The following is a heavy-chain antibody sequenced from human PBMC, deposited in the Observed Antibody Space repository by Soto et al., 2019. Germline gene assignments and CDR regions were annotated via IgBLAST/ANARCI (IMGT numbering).Heavy chain of an antibody. Sequence: ASVKVSRKASGGTFTSYPIFRVRQAPGQRLEWMGWINAGNGNTKYSQKFQGRVTITRDTSASTAYMELSSLRSEDTAVYYCAGGYCSSTSCYPHCFDTCGQGTLVTV. CDR3: AGGYCSSTSCYPHCFDT. J-gene: IGHJ5*02. V-gene: IGHV1-3*01. CDR1: GGTFTSYP. CDR2: INAGNGNT. D-gene: IGHD2-2*01.